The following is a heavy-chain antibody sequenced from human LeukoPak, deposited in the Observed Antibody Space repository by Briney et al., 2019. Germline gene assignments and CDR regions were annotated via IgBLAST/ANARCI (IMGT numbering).Heavy chain of an antibody. CDR2: FDPEDGET. V-gene: IGHV1-24*01. CDR1: GYTLTELS. D-gene: IGHD1-14*01. Sequence: ASVKVSCKVSGYTLTELSMHWVRQAPGKGLEWMGGFDPEDGETIYAQKFQGRVTMTEDTSTDTAYMELSSLRSEDTAVYYCATAEPSLRGLYYFGYWGQGTLVTVSS. CDR3: ATAEPSLRGLYYFGY. J-gene: IGHJ4*02.